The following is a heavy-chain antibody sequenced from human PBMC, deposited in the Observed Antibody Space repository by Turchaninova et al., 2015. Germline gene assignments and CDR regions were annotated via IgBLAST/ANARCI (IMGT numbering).Heavy chain of an antibody. D-gene: IGHD1-1*01. V-gene: IGHV4-39*01. Sequence: QVQVQESGPGLVRPSETLSLTCPITGASILRNNYYWAVIRQPPGKGRDWIGRVYSSGSTYYNPSRKTRVTISVDTSKKQFSLSLSSVTAADTAIYYCATTGFGSNWISDFHHWGQGTLVTVFS. CDR2: VYSSGST. CDR3: ATTGFGSNWISDFHH. CDR1: GASILRNNYY. J-gene: IGHJ1*01.